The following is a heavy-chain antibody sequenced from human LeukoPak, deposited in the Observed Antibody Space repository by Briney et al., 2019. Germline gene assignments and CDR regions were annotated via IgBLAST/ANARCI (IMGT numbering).Heavy chain of an antibody. Sequence: SETLSLTCTVSGGSISSYYWSWIRQPPGEGLEWIGYIYYSGSTNYNPSLKSRVTISVDTSKNQFSLKLSSVTAADTAVYYCARQGYGDYFDYWGQGTLVTVSS. CDR3: ARQGYGDYFDY. CDR2: IYYSGST. CDR1: GGSISSYY. J-gene: IGHJ4*02. V-gene: IGHV4-59*08. D-gene: IGHD4-17*01.